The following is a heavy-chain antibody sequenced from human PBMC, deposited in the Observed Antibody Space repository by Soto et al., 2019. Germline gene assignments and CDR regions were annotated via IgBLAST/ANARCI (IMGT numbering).Heavy chain of an antibody. J-gene: IGHJ6*02. CDR2: ISGSGGST. CDR1: GFTFSSYA. D-gene: IGHD2-21*02. CDR3: AKSNGVVTYYCYGMDV. Sequence: GGSLRLSCAASGFTFSSYAMSWVRQAPGKGLEWVSAISGSGGSTYYADSVKGRFTISRDNSKNTLYLQMNSLRAEDTAVYYCAKSNGVVTYYCYGMDVWGQGTTVTVSS. V-gene: IGHV3-23*01.